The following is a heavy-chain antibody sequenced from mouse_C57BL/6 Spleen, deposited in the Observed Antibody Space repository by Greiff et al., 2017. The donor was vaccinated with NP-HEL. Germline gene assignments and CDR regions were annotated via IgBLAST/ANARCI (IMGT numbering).Heavy chain of an antibody. Sequence: QVQLQQPGAELVKPGASVKVSCKASGYTFTSYWMHWVKQRPGQGLEWIGRIHPSDSDTNYNQKFKGKATLTVDKSSSTAYMQLSSLTSEDSAGYYCAKNYYGSSGGYWGQGTTLTVSS. CDR3: AKNYYGSSGGY. V-gene: IGHV1-74*01. D-gene: IGHD1-1*01. CDR1: GYTFTSYW. J-gene: IGHJ2*01. CDR2: IHPSDSDT.